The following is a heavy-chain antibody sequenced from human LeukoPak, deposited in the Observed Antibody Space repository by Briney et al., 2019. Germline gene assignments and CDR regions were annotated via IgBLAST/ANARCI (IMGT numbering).Heavy chain of an antibody. CDR2: IYSGGST. Sequence: VGSLRLSCAASGFTVSSNYMSWVRQAPRKGLEWVSIIYSGGSTFYADSVKCRFTISRDNSKNTLYRQMNRLRAEDTAVYYCARGGSYLSAFDIWGQGTMVTVSS. CDR3: ARGGSYLSAFDI. J-gene: IGHJ3*02. CDR1: GFTVSSNY. V-gene: IGHV3-53*01. D-gene: IGHD1-26*01.